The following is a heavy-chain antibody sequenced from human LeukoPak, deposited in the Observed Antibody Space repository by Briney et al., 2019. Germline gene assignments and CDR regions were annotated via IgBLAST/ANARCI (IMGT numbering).Heavy chain of an antibody. CDR1: GGSISTSNYY. CDR2: IFYSGST. J-gene: IGHJ4*02. V-gene: IGHV4-39*07. Sequence: SETLSLTCTVSGGSISTSNYYWGWIRQPPGKGLEWIGNIFYSGSTYYSPSLKSRVTISLDTSRNQFSLKLNSVTAADTAVYYCARIIGGWVDYWGQGTLVAVSS. CDR3: ARIIGGWVDY. D-gene: IGHD6-19*01.